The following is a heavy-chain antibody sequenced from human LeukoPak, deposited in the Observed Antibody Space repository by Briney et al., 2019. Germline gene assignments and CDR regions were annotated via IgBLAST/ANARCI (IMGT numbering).Heavy chain of an antibody. CDR2: IYHSGST. Sequence: PSETLSLTCTVSGGSISSSSYYWGWIRQPPGKGLEWIGSIYHSGSTYYNPSLKSRVTISVDTSKNQFSLKLSSVTAADTAVYYCARATPEYQLPPPFDAFDIWGQGTMVTVSS. CDR1: GGSISSSSYY. V-gene: IGHV4-39*07. D-gene: IGHD2-2*01. J-gene: IGHJ3*02. CDR3: ARATPEYQLPPPFDAFDI.